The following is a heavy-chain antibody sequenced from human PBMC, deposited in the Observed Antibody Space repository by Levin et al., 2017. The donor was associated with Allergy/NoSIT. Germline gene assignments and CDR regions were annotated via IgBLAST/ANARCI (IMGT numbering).Heavy chain of an antibody. J-gene: IGHJ4*02. V-gene: IGHV4-30-4*01. CDR3: ARDRYYYDSSGYSGAFDY. Sequence: SETLSLTCTVSGGSISSGDYYWSWIRQPPGKGLEWIGYIYYSGSTYYNPSLKSRVTISVDTSKNQFSLKLSSVTAADTAVYYCARDRYYYDSSGYSGAFDYWGQGTLVTVPS. D-gene: IGHD3-22*01. CDR2: IYYSGST. CDR1: GGSISSGDYY.